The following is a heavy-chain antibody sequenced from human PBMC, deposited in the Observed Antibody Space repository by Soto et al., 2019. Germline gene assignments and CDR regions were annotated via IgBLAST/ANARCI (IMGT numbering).Heavy chain of an antibody. V-gene: IGHV3-21*01. CDR3: AREGAHYYDSSGYPTKESFDY. D-gene: IGHD3-22*01. CDR2: ISSSSSYI. J-gene: IGHJ4*02. Sequence: EVQLVESGGGLVKPGGSLRLSCAASGFTFSSYSMNWVRQAPGKGLEWVSSISSSSSYIYYADSVKGRFTISRDNAKNSLYLQMNSLRAEDTAVYYCAREGAHYYDSSGYPTKESFDYWGQGTLVTVSS. CDR1: GFTFSSYS.